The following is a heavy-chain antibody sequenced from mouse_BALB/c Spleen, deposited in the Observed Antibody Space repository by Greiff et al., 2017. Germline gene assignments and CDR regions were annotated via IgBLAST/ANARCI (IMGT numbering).Heavy chain of an antibody. Sequence: EVKLQESGGGLVQPGGSRKLSCAASGFTFSSFGMHWVRQAPEKGLEWVAYISSGSSTIYYADTVKGRFTISRDNPKNTLFLQMTSLRSEDTAMYYCARSYYGSSYGGNWYFDVWGAGTTVTVSS. CDR2: ISSGSSTI. V-gene: IGHV5-17*02. CDR1: GFTFSSFG. D-gene: IGHD1-1*01. J-gene: IGHJ1*01. CDR3: ARSYYGSSYGGNWYFDV.